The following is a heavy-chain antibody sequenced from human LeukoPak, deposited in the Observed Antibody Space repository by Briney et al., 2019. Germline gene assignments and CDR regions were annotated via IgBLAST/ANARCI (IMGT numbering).Heavy chain of an antibody. V-gene: IGHV3-30-3*01. J-gene: IGHJ1*01. D-gene: IGHD3-22*01. Sequence: PGGSLRLSCAASGFTFSSFAMHWVRQTPGKGLEWVAVIQYDGSNKYYADSVKGRFTISRDNSKNTLYLQMNSLRAEDTAVYYCAKDPYDSSRGYFQHWGQGTLVTVSS. CDR1: GFTFSSFA. CDR2: IQYDGSNK. CDR3: AKDPYDSSRGYFQH.